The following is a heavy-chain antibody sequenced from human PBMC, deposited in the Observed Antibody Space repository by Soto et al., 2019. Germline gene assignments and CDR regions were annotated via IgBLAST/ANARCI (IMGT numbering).Heavy chain of an antibody. Sequence: PSETLSLTCAVSGGSISSGGYSWSWIRQPPGKGLEWIGYIYHSGSSYYNPSLKSRITINPDTSKNQFSLQLNSVTPEDTAVYYCARESVRQQLAYYFDYWGQGTLVTVSS. CDR3: ARESVRQQLAYYFDY. J-gene: IGHJ4*02. CDR2: IYHSGSS. V-gene: IGHV4-30-2*05. CDR1: GGSISSGGYS. D-gene: IGHD6-13*01.